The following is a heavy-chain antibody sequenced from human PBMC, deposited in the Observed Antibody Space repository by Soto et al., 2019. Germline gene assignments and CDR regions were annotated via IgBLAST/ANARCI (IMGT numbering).Heavy chain of an antibody. CDR3: ARESPHVVVITSYYYYGMDV. CDR1: GFNFSSYW. J-gene: IGHJ6*02. Sequence: GSLRLSCAASGFNFSSYWMTWVRQAPGKGLELVANIKQDGSEKYYVDSVKGRFTISRDNAKNSLYLQMNSPRAEDTAVYYCARESPHVVVITSYYYYGMDVWGQGTTVTVSS. CDR2: IKQDGSEK. V-gene: IGHV3-7*01. D-gene: IGHD3-22*01.